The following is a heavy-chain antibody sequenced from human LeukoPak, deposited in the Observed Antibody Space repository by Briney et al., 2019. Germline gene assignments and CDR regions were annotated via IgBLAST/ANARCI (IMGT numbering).Heavy chain of an antibody. CDR2: IYTSGST. V-gene: IGHV4-4*07. CDR1: GGSISSYY. J-gene: IGHJ6*02. CDR3: ARDRYYGSGSYSIQYGMDV. D-gene: IGHD3-10*01. Sequence: PSETLSLTCTVSGGSISSYYWSWIRQPAGKGLEWIGRIYTSGSTHHNPSLKGRVTMPVDTSKNQFSLKLSSVTAADTAVYYCARDRYYGSGSYSIQYGMDVWGQGTTVTVSS.